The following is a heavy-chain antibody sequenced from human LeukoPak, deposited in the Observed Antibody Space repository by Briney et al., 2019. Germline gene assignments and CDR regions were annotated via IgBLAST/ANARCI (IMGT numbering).Heavy chain of an antibody. V-gene: IGHV3-7*02. CDR3: AYRNTLDY. D-gene: IGHD1-26*01. Sequence: GGSLRLSCAASGFSFSGHWMNWVRQPPGKGLEWVANIKPDGSEKYYVDSVKGRFTISRDDAKRSLDPQMDSLRAEDTAIYYCAYRNTLDYWGQGTLVTVSS. J-gene: IGHJ4*02. CDR2: IKPDGSEK. CDR1: GFSFSGHW.